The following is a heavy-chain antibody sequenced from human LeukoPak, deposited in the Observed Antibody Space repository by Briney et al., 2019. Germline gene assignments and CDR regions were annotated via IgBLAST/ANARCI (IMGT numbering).Heavy chain of an antibody. CDR1: GLTFSRYA. J-gene: IGHJ4*02. D-gene: IGHD2-21*02. CDR3: AKESAYCGRDCCSLSDH. V-gene: IGHV3-23*01. CDR2: ISGSGLTS. Sequence: PGGSLRLSCAASGLTFSRYAMSWVRQAPGKGLEWVSVISGSGLTSYSADSVRGRFTISRDNSRTTLYLQMNSLRVEDTAVYYCAKESAYCGRDCCSLSDHWGQGTPVTVSS.